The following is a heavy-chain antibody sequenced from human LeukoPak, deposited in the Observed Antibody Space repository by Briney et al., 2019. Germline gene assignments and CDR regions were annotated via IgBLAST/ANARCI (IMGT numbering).Heavy chain of an antibody. D-gene: IGHD2-2*01. CDR1: GGTFSSYA. Sequence: SVKVSCKASGGTFSSYAISWVRQAPGQGLEWMGGIIPIFGTANYAQKFQGRVTIPADESTSTAFVELSSLRSEATAVYYCARDRGKYGSSTSCYSFDYWGQGTLVTVSS. V-gene: IGHV1-69*13. J-gene: IGHJ4*02. CDR2: IIPIFGTA. CDR3: ARDRGKYGSSTSCYSFDY.